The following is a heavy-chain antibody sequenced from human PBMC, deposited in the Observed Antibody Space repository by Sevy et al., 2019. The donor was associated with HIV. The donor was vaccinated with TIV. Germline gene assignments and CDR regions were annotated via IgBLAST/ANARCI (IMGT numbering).Heavy chain of an antibody. D-gene: IGHD6-13*01. V-gene: IGHV3-43D*03. Sequence: GGSLRLSCTASGFTFDDDAMHWVRQVPGKGLEWVSLIRRDGSVIYYADSEKGRFSISRDNSKNSLYLQMNSLRPEDTALYYCAKAYGMAAVGFFGHWGQGTLVTVFS. CDR1: GFTFDDDA. CDR2: IRRDGSVI. CDR3: AKAYGMAAVGFFGH. J-gene: IGHJ4*02.